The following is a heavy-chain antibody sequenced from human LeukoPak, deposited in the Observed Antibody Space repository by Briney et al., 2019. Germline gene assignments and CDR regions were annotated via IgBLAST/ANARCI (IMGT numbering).Heavy chain of an antibody. J-gene: IGHJ4*02. CDR2: ISSSGSTI. V-gene: IGHV3-48*03. Sequence: GGSLRLSCAASGFTFSSYEMNWVRQAPGKGLEWVSYISSSGSTIYYADSVKGRFTISRDNAKNSLYLQMNSLRAEDTAVYYRARDTYYYDSSGYYPYYFDYWGQGTLVTVSS. D-gene: IGHD3-22*01. CDR1: GFTFSSYE. CDR3: ARDTYYYDSSGYYPYYFDY.